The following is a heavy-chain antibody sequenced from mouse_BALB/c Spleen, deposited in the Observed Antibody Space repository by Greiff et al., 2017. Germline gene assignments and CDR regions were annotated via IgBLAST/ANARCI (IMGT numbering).Heavy chain of an antibody. V-gene: IGHV6-6*02. CDR2: IRLKSNNYAT. CDR1: GFTFSNYW. Sequence: EVKVVESGGGLVQPGGSMKLSCVASGFTFSNYWMNWVRQSPEKGLEWVAEIRLKSNNYATHYAESVKGRFTISRDDSKSSVYLQMNNLRAEDTGIYYCPRGIPYYYAMDYWGQGTSVTVSS. J-gene: IGHJ4*01. CDR3: PRGIPYYYAMDY.